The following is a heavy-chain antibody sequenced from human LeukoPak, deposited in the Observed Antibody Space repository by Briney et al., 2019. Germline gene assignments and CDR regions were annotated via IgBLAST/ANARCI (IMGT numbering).Heavy chain of an antibody. J-gene: IGHJ4*02. Sequence: SETLSLTCTVSGGSISSGGYYWSWIRPHPGKGLEWIGFIYYSGITYNNPSLNSRITISIDTSKNKFSLKLSSVTAADTAVYYCARVVAATGTVFDYWGQGILVTVSS. CDR3: ARVVAATGTVFDY. CDR2: IYYSGIT. D-gene: IGHD6-25*01. CDR1: GGSISSGGYY. V-gene: IGHV4-31*03.